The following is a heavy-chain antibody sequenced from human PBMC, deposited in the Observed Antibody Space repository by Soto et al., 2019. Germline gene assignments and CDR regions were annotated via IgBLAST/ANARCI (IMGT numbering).Heavy chain of an antibody. Sequence: SLRLSCAASAFTFNSYGMHWVRQGPGNGLEWVAFISYDSTKTYYADSVKGRFTISRDNSNSALYVQMNSLTGEDTAVYYCARTRSAWSDFHYYSLDVWGQGTTVTVSS. CDR1: AFTFNSYG. D-gene: IGHD1-26*01. CDR3: ARTRSAWSDFHYYSLDV. CDR2: ISYDSTKT. J-gene: IGHJ6*02. V-gene: IGHV3-30*03.